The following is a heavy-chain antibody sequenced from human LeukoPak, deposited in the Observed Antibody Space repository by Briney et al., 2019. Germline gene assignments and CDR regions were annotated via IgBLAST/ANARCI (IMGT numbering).Heavy chain of an antibody. Sequence: ASVKVSCKASGYTFTGYYMHWVRQAPGQGLGWMGWINPNSGGTNYAQKFQGWVTMTRDTSISTAYVELSRLRSDDTAVYYCAISAGSYYSVDYWGQGTLVTVSS. D-gene: IGHD3-10*01. CDR1: GYTFTGYY. CDR3: AISAGSYYSVDY. CDR2: INPNSGGT. V-gene: IGHV1-2*04. J-gene: IGHJ4*02.